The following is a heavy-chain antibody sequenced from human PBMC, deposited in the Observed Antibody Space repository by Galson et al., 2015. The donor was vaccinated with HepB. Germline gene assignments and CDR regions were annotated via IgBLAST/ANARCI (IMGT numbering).Heavy chain of an antibody. D-gene: IGHD3-22*01. CDR2: IGGSGGST. J-gene: IGHJ4*02. CDR3: AVNYYDTTGSYRGDPSFDY. V-gene: IGHV3-23*01. CDR1: GFTFSSYA. Sequence: SLRLSCAASGFTFSSYAMTWVRQAPGKGLEWVSTIGGSGGSTFYVDSVKGRFSISRDNSKNTLFLQMNSLRVEDAAIYYCAVNYYDTTGSYRGDPSFDYWGQGTLVTVSS.